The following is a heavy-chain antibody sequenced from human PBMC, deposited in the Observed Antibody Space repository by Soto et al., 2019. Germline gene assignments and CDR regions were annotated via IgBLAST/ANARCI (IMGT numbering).Heavy chain of an antibody. CDR3: ARDSPSRWKSIVLLWFGELSY. CDR2: ISAYNGNT. CDR1: GYTFTSYG. Sequence: QVQLVQSGAEVKKPGASVKVSCKASGYTFTSYGISWVRQAPGQGLEWMGWISAYNGNTNYAQKLQGRVTMTTDTSTSTAYMELRSLRSDDTAVYYCARDSPSRWKSIVLLWFGELSYWGQGTLVTVSS. V-gene: IGHV1-18*01. J-gene: IGHJ4*02. D-gene: IGHD3-10*01.